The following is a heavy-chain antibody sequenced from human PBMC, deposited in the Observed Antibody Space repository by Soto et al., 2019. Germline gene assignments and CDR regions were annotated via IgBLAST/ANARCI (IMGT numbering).Heavy chain of an antibody. CDR2: MWHSGST. CDR3: TSCLNDAFDI. J-gene: IGHJ3*02. V-gene: IGHV4-30-2*01. Sequence: SETLCLTCAVAGGSIRSGDSSWTWIRQPPGKGLEWIGYMWHSGSTYYNPSLKSRVTISVDRSKNQFSLKLSSVTAADTAVYYCTSCLNDAFDIWGQGTMVTVSS. D-gene: IGHD3-16*01. CDR1: GGSIRSGDSS.